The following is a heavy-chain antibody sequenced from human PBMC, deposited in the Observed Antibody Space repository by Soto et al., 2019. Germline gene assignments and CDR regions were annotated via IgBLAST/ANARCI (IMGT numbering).Heavy chain of an antibody. CDR1: GYTFTSYY. Sequence: QVQLVQSGAEVKKPGASVKVSCKESGYTFTSYYMHWVRQAPGQGLEWMGIINPSGGSTSYAQKFEGRVTRTRDTSTSTVYMEMSSLTSEDTAVYYCARVVIATSFAFDIWGQGTMVTVSS. CDR3: ARVVIATSFAFDI. J-gene: IGHJ3*02. D-gene: IGHD3-22*01. CDR2: INPSGGST. V-gene: IGHV1-46*01.